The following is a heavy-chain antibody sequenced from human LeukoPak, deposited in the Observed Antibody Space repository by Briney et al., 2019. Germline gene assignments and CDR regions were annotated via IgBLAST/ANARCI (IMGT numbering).Heavy chain of an antibody. CDR1: GYSFTNYW. D-gene: IGHD6-6*01. V-gene: IGHV5-51*01. CDR3: ARHGSLSSSAPYYYYYYMDV. CDR2: ICAGDSDT. Sequence: GESLKISCKGSGYSFTNYWIGWVRQVPGKGLEWMGIICAGDSDTRYNPSFQGQVTISADKSISTAYLQWSSLKASDTAMYYCARHGSLSSSAPYYYYYYMDVWGKGTTVTVSS. J-gene: IGHJ6*03.